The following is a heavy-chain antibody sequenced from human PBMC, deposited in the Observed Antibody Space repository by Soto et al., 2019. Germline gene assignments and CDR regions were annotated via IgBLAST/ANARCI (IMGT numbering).Heavy chain of an antibody. J-gene: IGHJ4*01. CDR3: AKGSTYSFYFDH. V-gene: IGHV3-23*01. D-gene: IGHD5-18*01. CDR1: GFSFSSYD. CDR2: IIGNSGTT. Sequence: GSLRIYCVASGFSFSSYDMSWVRQAPGKGLEWVSFIIGNSGTTYYADSVKGRFTISRDNSKNTLYLQMSRLGAEDTAAYYCAKGSTYSFYFDHWGQGTLVTVSS.